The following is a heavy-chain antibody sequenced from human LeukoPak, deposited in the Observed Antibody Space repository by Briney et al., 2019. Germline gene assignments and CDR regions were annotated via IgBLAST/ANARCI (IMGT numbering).Heavy chain of an antibody. CDR2: IIPIFGTA. CDR1: GGTFSSYA. D-gene: IGHD6-13*01. CDR3: ARAASAYSSSWYY. V-gene: IGHV1-69*05. J-gene: IGHJ4*02. Sequence: EASVKVSCKASGGTFSSYAISWVRQAPGQGFEWMGGIIPIFGTANYAQKFQGRVTITTDESTSTAYMELSSLRSEDTAVYYCARAASAYSSSWYYWGQGTLVTVSS.